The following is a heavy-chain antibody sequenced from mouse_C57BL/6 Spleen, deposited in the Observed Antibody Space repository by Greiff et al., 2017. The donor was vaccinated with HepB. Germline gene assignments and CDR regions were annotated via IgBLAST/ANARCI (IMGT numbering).Heavy chain of an antibody. D-gene: IGHD1-1*02. J-gene: IGHJ4*01. Sequence: VQLQQSGPELVKPGASVKISCKASGYAFSSSWMNWVKQRPGKGLEWIGRIYPGDGDTNYNGKFKGKATLTADKSSSKAYMQLSSLTSEDSAVYFCARSHYVSYAMDYWGQGTSVTVSS. CDR2: IYPGDGDT. V-gene: IGHV1-82*01. CDR1: GYAFSSSW. CDR3: ARSHYVSYAMDY.